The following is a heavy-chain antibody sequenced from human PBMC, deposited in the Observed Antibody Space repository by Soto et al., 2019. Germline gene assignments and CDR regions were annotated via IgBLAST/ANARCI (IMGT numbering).Heavy chain of an antibody. CDR2: ISAYNGNT. J-gene: IGHJ4*02. CDR1: GYTFTSYG. D-gene: IGHD6-13*01. CDR3: ARDLALFIAAAGPQGDY. V-gene: IGHV1-18*01. Sequence: QVQLVQSGAEVKKPGASVKVSCKASGYTFTSYGISWVRQAPGQGLEWMGWISAYNGNTNYAQKLQGRVTMTTYTSTSTAYMELRSLRSDDTAVYYCARDLALFIAAAGPQGDYWGQGTLVTVSS.